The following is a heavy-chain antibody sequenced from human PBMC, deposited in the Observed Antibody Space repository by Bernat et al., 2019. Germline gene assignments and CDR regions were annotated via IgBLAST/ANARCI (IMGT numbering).Heavy chain of an antibody. Sequence: GVGWIRQPPGKALEWLALIYCDADKRYSPSLKSRLTITKDTSKNQVVLTMTNMDPVYTAKYYCAHELRYNGYNWLDPWCQGTL. CDR2: IYCDADK. CDR1: G. J-gene: IGHJ5*02. V-gene: IGHV2-5*02. CDR3: AHELRYNGYNWLDP. D-gene: IGHD1-1*01.